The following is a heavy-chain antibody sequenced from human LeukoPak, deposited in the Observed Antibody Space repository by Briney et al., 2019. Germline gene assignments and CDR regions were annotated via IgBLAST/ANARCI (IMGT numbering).Heavy chain of an antibody. Sequence: SETLSLTCAVYGGSFSGYYWSRIRQPPGKGLEWIGEINHSGSTNYNPSLKSRVTISVDTSKNQFSLKLSSVTAADTAVYYCARGEGIAAAADSFDYWGQGTLVTVSS. V-gene: IGHV4-34*01. CDR3: ARGEGIAAAADSFDY. D-gene: IGHD6-13*01. CDR1: GGSFSGYY. CDR2: INHSGST. J-gene: IGHJ4*02.